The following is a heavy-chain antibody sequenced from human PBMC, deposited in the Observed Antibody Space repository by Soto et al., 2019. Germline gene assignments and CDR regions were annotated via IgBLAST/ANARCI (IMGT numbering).Heavy chain of an antibody. CDR1: RFNFSAAW. CDR3: ATVPYSSGLT. J-gene: IGHJ4*02. V-gene: IGHV3-15*07. D-gene: IGHD6-19*01. Sequence: PGGSLRLSCVASRFNFSAAWLNWIRQAPGKGLEWVGRIKPKSEGETADYTAPVRGRFTISRDDSQNTLHLQMDSLKPEDTAVYYCATVPYSSGLTWGRGVLVTVSS. CDR2: IKPKSEGETA.